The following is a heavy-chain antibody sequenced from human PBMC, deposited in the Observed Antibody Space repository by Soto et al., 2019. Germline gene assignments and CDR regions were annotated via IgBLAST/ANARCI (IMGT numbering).Heavy chain of an antibody. Sequence: SVKVSCKASGGTFSSYAISWVRQAPGQGLEWMGGIIPIFGTANYAQKFQGRVTITADESTSTAYMELGSLRSEDTAVYYCASYCGGDCYPADAFDIWGQGTRVTVSS. CDR1: GGTFSSYA. J-gene: IGHJ3*02. CDR3: ASYCGGDCYPADAFDI. CDR2: IIPIFGTA. V-gene: IGHV1-69*13. D-gene: IGHD2-21*02.